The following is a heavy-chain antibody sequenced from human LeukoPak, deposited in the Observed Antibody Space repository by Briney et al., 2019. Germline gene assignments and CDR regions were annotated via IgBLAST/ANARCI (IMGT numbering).Heavy chain of an antibody. J-gene: IGHJ3*02. CDR3: ARSRGYYDSSGYFFAFDI. CDR1: GGSISSGSYY. D-gene: IGHD3-22*01. V-gene: IGHV4-61*02. Sequence: PSQTLSLTCTVSGGSISSGSYYWNWIRQPVGKGLEWIGRIYTSGSTNYNPSLKSRVTISVDTSKNQFSLKLSSVTAADTAVYYCARSRGYYDSSGYFFAFDIWGQGTMHTVSS. CDR2: IYTSGST.